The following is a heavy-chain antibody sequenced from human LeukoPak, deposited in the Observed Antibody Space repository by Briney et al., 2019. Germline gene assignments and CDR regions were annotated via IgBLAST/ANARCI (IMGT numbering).Heavy chain of an antibody. Sequence: GGSLRLSCAASGFTFSQYSMSWVRQAPGKGLEWVAAISSHSDYIYHADSVKGRFTISRDNAKNSLYLQMNSLRAEDTAVYYCARDSDYGGNSLGSDYWGQGTLVTVSS. D-gene: IGHD4-23*01. CDR3: ARDSDYGGNSLGSDY. CDR2: ISSHSDYI. J-gene: IGHJ4*02. V-gene: IGHV3-21*01. CDR1: GFTFSQYS.